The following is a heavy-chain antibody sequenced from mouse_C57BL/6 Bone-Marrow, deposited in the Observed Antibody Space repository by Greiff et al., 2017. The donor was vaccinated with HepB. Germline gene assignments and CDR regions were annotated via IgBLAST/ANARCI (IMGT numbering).Heavy chain of an antibody. CDR1: GYTFTDYE. D-gene: IGHD1-1*01. CDR3: NKEGYYGDG. V-gene: IGHV1-15*01. J-gene: IGHJ2*01. CDR2: IDPETGGT. Sequence: VQLQQSGAELVRPGASVTLSCKASGYTFTDYEMHWVKQTPVHGLEWIGAIDPETGGTAYNQKFKGKAILTADKSSSTAYMELRSLASEDSAVYYCNKEGYYGDGWGKGTTLTVSS.